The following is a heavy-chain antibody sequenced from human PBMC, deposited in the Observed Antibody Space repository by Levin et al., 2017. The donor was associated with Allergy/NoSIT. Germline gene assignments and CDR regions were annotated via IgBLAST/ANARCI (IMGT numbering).Heavy chain of an antibody. Sequence: SETLSLTCTVSGGSISTSSYYWGRIRQPPGKGLEWIGNIYHSGSTYYTPSLRSRVTISVDTSKNQFSLRVNSVTAADTAVYYCARDEMVHEIQYYYGMDVWGQGTTVTVSS. V-gene: IGHV4-39*07. CDR3: ARDEMVHEIQYYYGMDV. J-gene: IGHJ6*02. D-gene: IGHD2-8*01. CDR1: GGSISTSSYY. CDR2: IYHSGST.